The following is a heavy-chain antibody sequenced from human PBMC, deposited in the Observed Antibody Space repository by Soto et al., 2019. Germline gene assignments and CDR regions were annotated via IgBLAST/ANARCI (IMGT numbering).Heavy chain of an antibody. CDR2: IYYSGST. J-gene: IGHJ4*02. CDR3: ARVGSGIEGVFDY. V-gene: IGHV4-61*01. D-gene: IGHD2-15*01. Sequence: QVQLQESGPGLVKPSETLSLTCTVSGGSVSSGSYYWSWIRQPPGKGLEWIGYIYYSGSTNYNPSLKSRVIISVDTSKNQFSLKLSSVTAADTAVYYCARVGSGIEGVFDYWGQGTLVTVSS. CDR1: GGSVSSGSYY.